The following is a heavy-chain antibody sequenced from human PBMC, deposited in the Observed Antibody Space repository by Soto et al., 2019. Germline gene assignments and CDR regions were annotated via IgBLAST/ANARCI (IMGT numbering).Heavy chain of an antibody. V-gene: IGHV5-10-1*01. CDR1: GYSFTSYW. Sequence: GESLKISCKGSGYSFTSYWISWVRQMPGKGLEWMGRIDPSDSYTNYSPSFQGHVTISAGKSISTAYLQWSSLKASDTAMYYCAIDRDYYDSSGYLPHSFYYYYGMDVWGQGTTVTVSS. J-gene: IGHJ6*02. D-gene: IGHD3-22*01. CDR2: IDPSDSYT. CDR3: AIDRDYYDSSGYLPHSFYYYYGMDV.